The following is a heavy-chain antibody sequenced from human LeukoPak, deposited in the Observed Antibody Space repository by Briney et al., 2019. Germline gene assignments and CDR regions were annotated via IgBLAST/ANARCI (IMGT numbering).Heavy chain of an antibody. V-gene: IGHV1-24*01. Sequence: ASVTVSCKVSGYTLTELSMHWVRQAPGKGLQWMGDFDPEDGETLYAQRFQGRVTMTEDTSTNTAYMELSSLRSEDTAVYYCATDQRGAGLGVRYGSGSYNGMDVWGQGTTVTVSS. J-gene: IGHJ6*02. CDR2: FDPEDGET. CDR1: GYTLTELS. CDR3: ATDQRGAGLGVRYGSGSYNGMDV. D-gene: IGHD3-10*01.